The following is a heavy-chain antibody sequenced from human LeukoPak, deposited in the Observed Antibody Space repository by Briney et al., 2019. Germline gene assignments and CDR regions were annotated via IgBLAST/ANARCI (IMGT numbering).Heavy chain of an antibody. Sequence: GGSLRLSCAASGFTFSSYWMHWVRQAPGKGLVWVSRINSDGSSTSYADSVKGRFTISRDNAKNTLYLQMNSLRAEDAAVYYCARDSSSDYVLFDIWGQGTMVTVSS. CDR1: GFTFSSYW. V-gene: IGHV3-74*01. J-gene: IGHJ3*02. D-gene: IGHD3-16*01. CDR3: ARDSSSDYVLFDI. CDR2: INSDGSST.